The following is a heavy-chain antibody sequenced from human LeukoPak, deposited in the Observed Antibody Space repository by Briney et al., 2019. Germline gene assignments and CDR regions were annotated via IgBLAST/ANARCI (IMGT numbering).Heavy chain of an antibody. CDR2: ISSSANDK. CDR1: RFNFNDYY. CDR3: ASGSSSVGY. V-gene: IGHV3-11*01. Sequence: MAGGSLRLSCAASRFNFNDYYMSWIRQAPGKGLEWLSYISSSANDKYYADSVKGRFTTSRDNAKNSLYLQMNSLRVEDTAVYYCASGSSSVGYWGQGTLVTVSS. D-gene: IGHD6-6*01. J-gene: IGHJ4*02.